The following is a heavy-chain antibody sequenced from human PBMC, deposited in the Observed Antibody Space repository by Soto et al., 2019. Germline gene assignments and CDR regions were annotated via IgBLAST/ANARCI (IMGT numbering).Heavy chain of an antibody. CDR1: GGSISNYY. J-gene: IGHJ4*02. V-gene: IGHV4-59*01. CDR3: AIEIAVAGPNYFYY. CDR2: IYYSGSI. D-gene: IGHD6-19*01. Sequence: QVQLQESGPGLVKPSETLSLTCTVSGGSISNYYWSWIRKPTGKGLEWIGYIYYSGSINYNHYLKSRVTTSEDTPKNQFCPTLSPVTAADTAVYYCAIEIAVAGPNYFYYWGRGNLATVAS.